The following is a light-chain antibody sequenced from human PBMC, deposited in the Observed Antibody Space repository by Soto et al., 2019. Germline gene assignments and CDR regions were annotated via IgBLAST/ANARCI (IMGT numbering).Light chain of an antibody. V-gene: IGKV3-20*01. J-gene: IGKJ1*01. Sequence: EIVLTQSPGTLSLSAGEKATLSWRASQSLSSAFLAWYQQKPGQAPRLLLYGVSNRATGIPDRFCGSGSGTDFILTISRLETEDFALYCCGQFVSSPPRTFGQGTKVDIK. CDR1: QSLSSAF. CDR2: GVS. CDR3: GQFVSSPPRT.